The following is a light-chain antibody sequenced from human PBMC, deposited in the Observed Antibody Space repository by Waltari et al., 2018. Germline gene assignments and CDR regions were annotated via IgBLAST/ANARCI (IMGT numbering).Light chain of an antibody. V-gene: IGKV1-39*01. CDR3: QQSYGAPYT. CDR2: AAS. CDR1: QNIHRY. Sequence: DIQMTQSPSSLSASVGDRVTITCRASQNIHRYLNWFQQKVGEAPKVLLYAASTLESGVPSRFSGSGSGTDFTLTISSLQIEDFATYYCQQSYGAPYTFGPGTKEDIK. J-gene: IGKJ3*01.